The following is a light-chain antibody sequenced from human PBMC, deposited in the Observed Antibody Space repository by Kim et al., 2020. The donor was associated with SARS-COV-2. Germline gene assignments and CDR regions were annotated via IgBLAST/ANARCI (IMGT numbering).Light chain of an antibody. CDR3: SSYTDSNAWV. J-gene: IGLJ3*02. CDR1: SSDIGAYNY. V-gene: IGLV2-14*04. CDR2: FVS. Sequence: GQSINISCTGSSSDIGAYNYVSWCQQHPGKAPKLLIFFVSKRPSGVSSRFSGSKSANTASLTISGLQAEDEADYYCSSYTDSNAWVFGGGTQLTVL.